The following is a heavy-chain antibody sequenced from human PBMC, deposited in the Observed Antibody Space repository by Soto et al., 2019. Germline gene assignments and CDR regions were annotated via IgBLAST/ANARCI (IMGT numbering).Heavy chain of an antibody. J-gene: IGHJ5*02. CDR2: IYWDDDK. V-gene: IGHV2-5*02. Sequence: QITLKESGPTLVKPTQPLTLTCTFSGFSLSTSGVGVGWIRQPPGKALEWLALIYWDDDKRYSPSLKSRLTITKDTSKNQVVLTMTNMEPVDTATYYCAHSPDVLWFGEVGWFDPWGQGTLVTVSS. CDR1: GFSLSTSGVG. CDR3: AHSPDVLWFGEVGWFDP. D-gene: IGHD3-10*01.